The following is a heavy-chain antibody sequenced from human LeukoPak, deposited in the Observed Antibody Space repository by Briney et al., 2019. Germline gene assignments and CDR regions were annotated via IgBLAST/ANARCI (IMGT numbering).Heavy chain of an antibody. J-gene: IGHJ4*02. V-gene: IGHV4-59*01. CDR2: IYYSGST. Sequence: SETLSLTCTVSGGSIGSYYWSWIRQPPGKGLEWIGYIYYSGSTNYNPSLKSRVTISVDTSKNQFSLKLSSVTAADTAVYYCARGTTVTLFDYWGQGTLVTVSS. CDR3: ARGTTVTLFDY. D-gene: IGHD4-11*01. CDR1: GGSIGSYY.